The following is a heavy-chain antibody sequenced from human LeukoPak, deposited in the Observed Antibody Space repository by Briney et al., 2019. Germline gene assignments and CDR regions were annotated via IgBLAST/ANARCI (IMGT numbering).Heavy chain of an antibody. Sequence: GGSLRLSCAASGFTFSSYAMSWVRQAPGKGLEWGSAISGSGGSTYYADSVKGRFTISRDNSKNTLYLQVNSLRAEDTAVYYCAKAGAARLRNNYFDYWGQGTLVTVSS. D-gene: IGHD7-27*01. CDR2: ISGSGGST. CDR3: AKAGAARLRNNYFDY. CDR1: GFTFSSYA. J-gene: IGHJ4*02. V-gene: IGHV3-23*01.